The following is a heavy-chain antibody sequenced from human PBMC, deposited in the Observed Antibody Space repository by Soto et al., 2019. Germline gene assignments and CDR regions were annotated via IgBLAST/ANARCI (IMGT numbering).Heavy chain of an antibody. V-gene: IGHV3-30-3*01. CDR1: GFTFSSYA. CDR3: ARAPCSSTSCYPGYYYYYGMDV. D-gene: IGHD2-2*01. J-gene: IGHJ6*02. Sequence: QVQLVESGGGVVQPGRSLRLSCAASGFTFSSYAMHWVRQAPGKGLEWVAVISYDGINKYYADSVKGRFTISRDNSKNTLYLQMNSLRAEDTAVYYCARAPCSSTSCYPGYYYYYGMDVWGQGTTVTVSS. CDR2: ISYDGINK.